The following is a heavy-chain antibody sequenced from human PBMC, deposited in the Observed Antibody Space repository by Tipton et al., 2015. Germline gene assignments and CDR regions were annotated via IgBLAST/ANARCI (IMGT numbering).Heavy chain of an antibody. Sequence: LRLSCTVSGGSVSSGSAYHWSWIRQPPGKGLEWIGNIDYSGTKNYNPSLKSRVTMSRDTSKNQFSLKLTSVTAADTAVYYCACQDYDSLTRDYQTVDYWGQGTLVTVSS. D-gene: IGHD3-9*01. J-gene: IGHJ4*02. CDR3: ACQDYDSLTRDYQTVDY. V-gene: IGHV4-61*01. CDR2: IDYSGTK. CDR1: GGSVSSGSAYH.